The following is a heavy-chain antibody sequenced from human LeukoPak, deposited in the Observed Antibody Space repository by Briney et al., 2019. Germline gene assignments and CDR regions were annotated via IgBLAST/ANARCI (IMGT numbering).Heavy chain of an antibody. J-gene: IGHJ5*02. CDR2: IYYSGST. D-gene: IGHD2-2*01. Sequence: SETLSLTCTVSGGSISSGGYYWSWIRQHPGKGLEWIGYIYYSGSTYYNPSLKGRVTISVDTSKNQFSLKLSSVAAADTAVYYCARSLTDIVVVPAAMSYWFAPWGQGTLVTVSS. CDR3: ARSLTDIVVVPAAMSYWFAP. V-gene: IGHV4-31*03. CDR1: GGSISSGGYY.